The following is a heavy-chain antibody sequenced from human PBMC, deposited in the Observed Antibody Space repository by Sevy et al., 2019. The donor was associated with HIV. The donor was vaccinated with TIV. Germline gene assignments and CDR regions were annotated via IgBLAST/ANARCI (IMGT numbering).Heavy chain of an antibody. CDR2: IYYTATT. CDR1: DDAISSSNYF. D-gene: IGHD6-13*01. J-gene: IGHJ4*02. Sequence: SETLSLTYSVSDDAISSSNYFWGRIRQPPGKGLEWIGSIYYTATTYYNPSLKSRFTLSVDTSKKQFSLKLSSVTAADTAVYYCARHGSWSFSFDYWGQGILVTVSS. V-gene: IGHV4-39*01. CDR3: ARHGSWSFSFDY.